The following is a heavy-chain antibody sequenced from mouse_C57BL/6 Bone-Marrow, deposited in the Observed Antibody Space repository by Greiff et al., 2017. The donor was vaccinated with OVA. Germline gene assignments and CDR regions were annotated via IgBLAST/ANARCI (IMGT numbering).Heavy chain of an antibody. V-gene: IGHV1-4*01. CDR3: TRGYYFDD. CDR2: IDPTNDYT. CDR1: GYTFTSYT. Sequence: VQLQESGAELARPGASVKMSCTASGYTFTSYTIHWVKQRPGQGLEWIGYIDPTNDYTNYNQKFKGKATLTADKSSSTAYMQLSSLTSEDSAVYYCTRGYYFDDWGQGTTLTVSS. J-gene: IGHJ2*01.